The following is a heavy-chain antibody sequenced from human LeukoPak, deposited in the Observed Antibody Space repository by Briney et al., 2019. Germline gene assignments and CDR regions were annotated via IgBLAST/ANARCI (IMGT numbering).Heavy chain of an antibody. Sequence: GASVKVSCKVSGYSLTELSMHWVRQAPGKGLEWMGGPDHEYGETIYAQKFQGRVTMTEDTSTDTAYMELSSLRSEDTAVYYCATYTNAYWGQGTLVTVSS. CDR3: ATYTNAY. J-gene: IGHJ4*02. CDR2: PDHEYGET. D-gene: IGHD3-16*01. V-gene: IGHV1-24*01. CDR1: GYSLTELS.